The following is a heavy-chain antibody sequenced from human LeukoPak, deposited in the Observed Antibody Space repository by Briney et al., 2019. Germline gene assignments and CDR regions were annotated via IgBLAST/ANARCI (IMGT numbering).Heavy chain of an antibody. Sequence: GGSLRLSCAASGFTLSSYTMNWVRQAPGKGLEWVSYITSSSSTIYYADSVKGRFTISRDNAKNSLYLQMNSLRVEDTAIYYCATSGSYRFDYWGQETLVTVSS. V-gene: IGHV3-48*01. CDR3: ATSGSYRFDY. CDR2: ITSSSSTI. J-gene: IGHJ4*02. D-gene: IGHD1-26*01. CDR1: GFTLSSYT.